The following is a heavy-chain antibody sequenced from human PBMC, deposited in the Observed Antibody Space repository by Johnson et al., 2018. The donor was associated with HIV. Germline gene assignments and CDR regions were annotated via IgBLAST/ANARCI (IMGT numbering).Heavy chain of an antibody. J-gene: IGHJ3*02. D-gene: IGHD3-10*01. CDR1: GFTFDDYT. CDR3: ARAVTPFGDWEAFDI. CDR2: ISWDGGST. Sequence: VQLVESGGVVVQPGGSLRLSCAASGFTFDDYTMHWVRQAPGKGLEWVSLISWDGGSTYYADSAKGRFTISRDNSRNTLFLQMNSLRAEDTAVYYCARAVTPFGDWEAFDIWGQGTMVTVSS. V-gene: IGHV3-43*01.